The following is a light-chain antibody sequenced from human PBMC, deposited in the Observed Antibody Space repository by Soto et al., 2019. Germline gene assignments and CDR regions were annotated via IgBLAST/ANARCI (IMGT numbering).Light chain of an antibody. Sequence: DIQMTQSPSSLSASVGDRVTITCRASQSISSYLNWYQQKPGKAPKLLIYAASSLQSGVPSRFSGSGSGTDFTLTISSLQPEDFATYYCQQSYSIPQTFGQGPK. CDR1: QSISSY. CDR2: AAS. CDR3: QQSYSIPQT. V-gene: IGKV1-39*01. J-gene: IGKJ1*01.